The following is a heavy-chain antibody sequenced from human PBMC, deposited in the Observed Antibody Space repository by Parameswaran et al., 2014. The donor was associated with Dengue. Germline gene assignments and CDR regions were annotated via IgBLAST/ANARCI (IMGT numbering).Heavy chain of an antibody. D-gene: IGHD2-2*01. CDR2: INAGNGNT. Sequence: WVRQAPGQRLEWMGWINAGNGNTKYSQKFQGRVTITRDTSASTAYMELSSLRSEDTAVYYCAIVPPLDMPHYWGQGTLVTVSS. CDR3: AIVPPLDMPHY. J-gene: IGHJ4*02. V-gene: IGHV1-3*01.